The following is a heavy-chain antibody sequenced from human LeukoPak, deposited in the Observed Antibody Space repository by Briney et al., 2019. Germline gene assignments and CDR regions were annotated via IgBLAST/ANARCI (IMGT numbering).Heavy chain of an antibody. Sequence: GGSLRLSCAASGFTFSSYEMNWVRQAPGKGLEWVSYISSSGSTTYYADSVKGRFTISRDNAKNSLYLQMNSLRAEDTAVYYCAKDMSGGDCPDYWGQGTLVTVSS. D-gene: IGHD2-21*02. CDR2: ISSSGSTT. CDR1: GFTFSSYE. V-gene: IGHV3-48*03. J-gene: IGHJ4*02. CDR3: AKDMSGGDCPDY.